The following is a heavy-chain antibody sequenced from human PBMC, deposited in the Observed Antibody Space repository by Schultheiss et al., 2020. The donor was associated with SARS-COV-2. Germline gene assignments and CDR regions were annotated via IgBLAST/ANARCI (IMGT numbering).Heavy chain of an antibody. D-gene: IGHD6-6*01. Sequence: ASVKVSCKASGYTFTGYYMHWVRQAPGQGLEWMGWISAYNGNTNYAQKLQGRVTMTTDTSTSTAYMELRSLRSDDTAVYYCAREKPVAARPYYYYGMDVWGQGTTVTVSS. CDR3: AREKPVAARPYYYYGMDV. CDR1: GYTFTGYY. J-gene: IGHJ6*02. V-gene: IGHV1-18*04. CDR2: ISAYNGNT.